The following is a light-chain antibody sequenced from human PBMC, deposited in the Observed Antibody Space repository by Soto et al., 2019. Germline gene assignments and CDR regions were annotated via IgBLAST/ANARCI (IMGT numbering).Light chain of an antibody. V-gene: IGLV4-69*01. CDR3: QTWGTGFRV. J-gene: IGLJ3*02. CDR2: LNSDGSH. Sequence: QSALTQSPSASASLGASVKLTCTLSSGHSSYAIAWHQQQPEKGPRYLMNLNSDGSHSKGDGIPDRFSGSSSGAERYLTISSLQSEDEADYYCQTWGTGFRVFGGGTKLTVL. CDR1: SGHSSYA.